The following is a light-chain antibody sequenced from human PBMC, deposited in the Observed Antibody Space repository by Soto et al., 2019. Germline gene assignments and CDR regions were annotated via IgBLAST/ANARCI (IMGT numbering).Light chain of an antibody. V-gene: IGKV1-5*02. CDR1: QSINNL. CDR2: DVS. J-gene: IGKJ5*01. CDR3: QHYSGFSIT. Sequence: DVQITRSPSTLSASVGDIVTIIFRASQSINNLLAWYQQKPGKAPKFLIYDVSTFESGVPSRFSGSGSVTEFTLTISSLQPDDFATYYCQHYSGFSITFGQGTRLEIK.